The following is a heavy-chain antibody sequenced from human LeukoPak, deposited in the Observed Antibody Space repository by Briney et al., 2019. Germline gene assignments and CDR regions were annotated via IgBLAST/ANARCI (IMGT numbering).Heavy chain of an antibody. CDR3: AKRGVVIRVILVGFHKEAYYFDS. V-gene: IGHV3-33*06. D-gene: IGHD3-22*01. CDR2: IWYDGSNK. Sequence: GRSLRLSCAASGFTFSSYGMHWVRQAPGKGLEWVAVIWYDGSNKYYADSVKGRFTISRDNSKNTLYLQMNNLRVDATAVYFCAKRGVVIRVILVGFHKEAYYFDSWGQGALVTVSS. J-gene: IGHJ4*02. CDR1: GFTFSSYG.